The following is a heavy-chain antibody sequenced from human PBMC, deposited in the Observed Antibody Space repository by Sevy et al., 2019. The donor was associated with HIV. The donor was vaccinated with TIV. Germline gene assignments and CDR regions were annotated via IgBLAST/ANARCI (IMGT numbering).Heavy chain of an antibody. D-gene: IGHD3-22*01. CDR3: ARAQQVTMLVVIGGLYFDF. CDR2: IKQDMSEK. Sequence: GGSLRLSCAASGFTFSSYWMTWVRQAPGKGLEWVANIKQDMSEKYYADSVKGRFTISRDNARNSLYLQMESLRAEDTAVYYCARAQQVTMLVVIGGLYFDFWGREPWSPSPQ. V-gene: IGHV3-7*01. CDR1: GFTFSSYW. J-gene: IGHJ4*02.